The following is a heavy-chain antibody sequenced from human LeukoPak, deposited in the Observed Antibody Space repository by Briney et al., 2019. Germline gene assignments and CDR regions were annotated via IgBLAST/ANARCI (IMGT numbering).Heavy chain of an antibody. CDR1: GYTFTSYY. V-gene: IGHV1-46*01. CDR3: ARQIAVAGKAGFDY. Sequence: ASVKVSCKASGYTFTSYYMHWVRQAPGQGLEWMGIIKPSGGSTSYAQKFQGRVTMTRDTSTSTVYMELSSVTAADTAVYYCARQIAVAGKAGFDYWGQGTLVTVSS. CDR2: IKPSGGST. J-gene: IGHJ4*02. D-gene: IGHD6-19*01.